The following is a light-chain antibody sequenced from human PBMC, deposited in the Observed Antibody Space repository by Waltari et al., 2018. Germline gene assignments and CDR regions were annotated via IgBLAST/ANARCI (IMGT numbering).Light chain of an antibody. CDR3: NSYTSSSTRV. J-gene: IGLJ2*01. CDR1: NSDVGGYDY. Sequence: QYALTHPASVSGSPGQSITISCTGTNSDVGGYDYVYWYQQHPGKAPTLIIYDVSNRPSGVSNRFSGSKYGNTASLTISGLQAEDEADYYCNSYTSSSTRVFGGGTKLTVL. V-gene: IGLV2-14*03. CDR2: DVS.